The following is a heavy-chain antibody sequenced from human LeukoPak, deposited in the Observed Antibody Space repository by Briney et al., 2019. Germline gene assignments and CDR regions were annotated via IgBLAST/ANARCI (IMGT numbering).Heavy chain of an antibody. V-gene: IGHV3-23*01. CDR3: AKIDLLEWFDY. CDR1: GFTFSSSA. J-gene: IGHJ5*01. Sequence: GGSLRLSCAASGFTFSSSAMSWVRRAPGKGLEWVSAISGSGGSTYYADSVKGRFTISRDSSKNTLYLQMNSLRAEDTAVYYCAKIDLLEWFDYWGQGTLVTVSS. CDR2: ISGSGGST. D-gene: IGHD3-3*01.